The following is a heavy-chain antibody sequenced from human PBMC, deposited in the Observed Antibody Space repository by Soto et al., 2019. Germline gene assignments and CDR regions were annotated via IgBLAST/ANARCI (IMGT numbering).Heavy chain of an antibody. CDR2: IKQDGSEK. D-gene: IGHD6-19*01. Sequence: GGSLRLSCAASGFTFSSYWMSWVRQAPGKGLEWVANIKQDGSEKYYVDSVKGRFTISRDNAKNSLYLQMNSLRAEDTAVYYCARELGIAVAGTISWGQGTLVTVSS. CDR1: GFTFSSYW. CDR3: ARELGIAVAGTIS. V-gene: IGHV3-7*01. J-gene: IGHJ5*02.